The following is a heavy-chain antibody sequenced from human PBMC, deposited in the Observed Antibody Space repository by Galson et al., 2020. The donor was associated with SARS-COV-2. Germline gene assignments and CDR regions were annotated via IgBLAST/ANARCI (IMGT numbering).Heavy chain of an antibody. Sequence: GGSLRLSCAPSGFPLTDWYMTWIRQAPGKGLEWVSYIDPRGDSVFYGDSVKGRFTISRDNVNNFLYLEMNSLRAEDTAVYYCARGNWKLDLWGQGTTVTVSS. CDR2: IDPRGDSV. CDR1: GFPLTDWY. V-gene: IGHV3-11*01. CDR3: ARGNWKLDL. D-gene: IGHD1-1*01. J-gene: IGHJ6*02.